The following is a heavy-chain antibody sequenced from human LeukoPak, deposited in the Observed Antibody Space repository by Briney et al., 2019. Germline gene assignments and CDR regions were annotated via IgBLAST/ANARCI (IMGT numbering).Heavy chain of an antibody. CDR1: GGSIRSYY. J-gene: IGHJ4*02. D-gene: IGHD5-18*01. CDR2: IHNSGRT. CDR3: ARSLVDTAMVDY. V-gene: IGHV4-59*08. Sequence: SETLSLTCTVSGGSIRSYYWSWIRQSPGKGLEWIGYIHNSGRTNYNASLKSRVTMSVDTSKNQFSLKLSSVTAADTAVYYCARSLVDTAMVDYWGQGTLVTVSS.